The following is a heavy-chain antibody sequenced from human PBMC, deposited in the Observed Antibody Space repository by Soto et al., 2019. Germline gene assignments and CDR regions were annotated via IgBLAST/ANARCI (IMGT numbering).Heavy chain of an antibody. CDR2: IIPIFGTA. D-gene: IGHD5-12*01. V-gene: IGHV1-69*13. Sequence: SVKVSCKASGGTFSSYAISWVRQAPGQGLEWMGGIIPIFGTANYAQKFQGRVTITADESTSTAYMELSSLRSEDTAVYYCAREDSGYGIVNWFDPWGQGTLVTVSS. CDR3: AREDSGYGIVNWFDP. J-gene: IGHJ5*02. CDR1: GGTFSSYA.